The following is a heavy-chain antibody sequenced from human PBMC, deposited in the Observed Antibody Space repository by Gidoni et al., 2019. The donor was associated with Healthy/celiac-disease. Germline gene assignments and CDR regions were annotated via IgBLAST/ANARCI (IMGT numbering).Heavy chain of an antibody. J-gene: IGHJ4*02. CDR2: MNPNSGNT. CDR1: GYTFTSYD. Sequence: QVQLVQSGAEVKKPGASVKVSCKASGYTFTSYDINWVRQATGQGLEWMGWMNPNSGNTGYAQKFQGRVTMTRNTSISTAYMELSSLRSEDTAVYYCARGPFSGGYGAQGRFDYWGQGTLVTVSS. D-gene: IGHD1-26*01. V-gene: IGHV1-8*01. CDR3: ARGPFSGGYGAQGRFDY.